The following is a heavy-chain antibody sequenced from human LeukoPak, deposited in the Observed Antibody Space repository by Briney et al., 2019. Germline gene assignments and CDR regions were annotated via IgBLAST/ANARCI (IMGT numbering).Heavy chain of an antibody. CDR1: GGSISSYY. Sequence: PSETLSLTCTVSGGSISSYYWSWIRQPPGKGLEWIGEINHSGSTNYNPSLKSRVTISVDTSKNQFSLKLSSVTAADTAVYYCARGFWSGYSSYWGQGTLVTVSS. J-gene: IGHJ4*02. D-gene: IGHD3-3*01. V-gene: IGHV4-34*01. CDR2: INHSGST. CDR3: ARGFWSGYSSY.